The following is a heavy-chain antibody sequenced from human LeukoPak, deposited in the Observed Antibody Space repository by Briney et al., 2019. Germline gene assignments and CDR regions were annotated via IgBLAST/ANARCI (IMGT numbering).Heavy chain of an antibody. Sequence: ASVKVSCKASGYTXTGYFMHWVRQAPGQGLEWMGWINPNSGGTSYLQNFQGRVTMTRDTSISTAYMDLSRLRSDDTAVYYCARGRPGDYLDYWGQGTLVTVSS. CDR1: GYTXTGYF. CDR3: ARGRPGDYLDY. D-gene: IGHD6-25*01. J-gene: IGHJ4*02. V-gene: IGHV1-2*02. CDR2: INPNSGGT.